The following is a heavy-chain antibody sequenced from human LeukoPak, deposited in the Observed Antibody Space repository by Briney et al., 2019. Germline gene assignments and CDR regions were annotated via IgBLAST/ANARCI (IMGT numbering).Heavy chain of an antibody. CDR2: INPSGGST. D-gene: IGHD4-17*01. J-gene: IGHJ4*02. V-gene: IGHV1-46*01. Sequence: ASVKVSCKASGYTFTSYYMHWVRQAPGQGLEWMGIINPSGGSTSYARKFQGRVTMTRDTSTSTVYMELSSLRSEDTAVYYCARLSIEVTTGDYWGQGTLVTVSS. CDR3: ARLSIEVTTGDY. CDR1: GYTFTSYY.